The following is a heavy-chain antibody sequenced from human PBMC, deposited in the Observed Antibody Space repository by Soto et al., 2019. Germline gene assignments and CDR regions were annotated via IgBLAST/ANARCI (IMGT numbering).Heavy chain of an antibody. D-gene: IGHD2-15*01. J-gene: IGHJ6*02. V-gene: IGHV3-53*01. CDR3: ARVGYCSGGSCDYYYYGMDV. Sequence: EVQLVESGGGLIQPGGSLRLSCAASGFTVSSNYMSWVRQAPGKGLEWVSVIYSGGSTYYADSVKGRFTISRDNSKNTLYLQMNSLRAEDTAVYYCARVGYCSGGSCDYYYYGMDVWGQGTTVTVSS. CDR1: GFTVSSNY. CDR2: IYSGGST.